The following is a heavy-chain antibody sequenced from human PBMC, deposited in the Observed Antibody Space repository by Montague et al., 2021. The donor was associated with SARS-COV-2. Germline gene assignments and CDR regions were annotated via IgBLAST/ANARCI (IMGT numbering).Heavy chain of an antibody. Sequence: SETLSLTCTVSGGSISSYYWSWIRQPPGKGLEWIGYIYYSWSTNYNPSLKIRVTISVDTSKNQFSLRLSSVTAADTAVYYCARHGLVRYFDWLSQNYGMDVWGQGTTVTVSS. V-gene: IGHV4-59*08. CDR1: GGSISSYY. CDR2: IYYSWST. D-gene: IGHD3-9*01. J-gene: IGHJ6*02. CDR3: ARHGLVRYFDWLSQNYGMDV.